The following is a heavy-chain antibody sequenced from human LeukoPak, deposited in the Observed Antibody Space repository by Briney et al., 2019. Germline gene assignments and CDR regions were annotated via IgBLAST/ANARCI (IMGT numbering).Heavy chain of an antibody. CDR2: ISNSGDST. Sequence: GGSLRLSCAPSGFIFSRYAMNWVRRAPGKGLEWVPIISNSGDSTIYADSVKGRFTISRDNSKNTLYLQMNSLRAEDTAVYYCARGGYSSGWYLTNWFDPWGQGTLVTVSS. CDR3: ARGGYSSGWYLTNWFDP. V-gene: IGHV3-23*01. D-gene: IGHD6-19*01. J-gene: IGHJ5*02. CDR1: GFIFSRYA.